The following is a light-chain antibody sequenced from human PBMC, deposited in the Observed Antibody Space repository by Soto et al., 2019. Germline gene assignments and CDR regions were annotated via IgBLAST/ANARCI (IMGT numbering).Light chain of an antibody. J-gene: IGKJ1*01. CDR3: QQYGSSPS. Sequence: EIVLTQSPGTLSLSPGARAPLSCRASQRVSGGFLAWYQQKPGLAPRLILYDTSFRATGIPDRFSGSGSGTDFTLTISRLDPEDFAVYYCQQYGSSPSFGQGTKVDIK. V-gene: IGKV3D-20*01. CDR2: DTS. CDR1: QRVSGGF.